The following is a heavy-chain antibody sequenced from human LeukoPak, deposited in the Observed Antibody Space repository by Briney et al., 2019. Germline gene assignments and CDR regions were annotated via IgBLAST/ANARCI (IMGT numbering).Heavy chain of an antibody. V-gene: IGHV3-21*01. D-gene: IGHD3-16*01. CDR2: ISSSSSYI. CDR3: ARDWGYYYYYGMDV. CDR1: GFTFSSYS. J-gene: IGHJ6*02. Sequence: KPGGSLRPSCAASGFTFSSYSMNWVRQAPGKGLEWVSSISSSSSYIYYADSVKGRFTISRDNAKNSLYLQMNSLRAEDTAVYYCARDWGYYYYYGMDVWGQGTTVTVSS.